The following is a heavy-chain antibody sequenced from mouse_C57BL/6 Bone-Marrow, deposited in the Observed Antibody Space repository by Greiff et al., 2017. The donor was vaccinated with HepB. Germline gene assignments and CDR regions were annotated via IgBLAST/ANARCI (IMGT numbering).Heavy chain of an antibody. CDR3: ARDRYYGSLFAY. CDR1: GYAFSSSW. J-gene: IGHJ3*01. V-gene: IGHV1-82*01. CDR2: IYPGDGDT. Sequence: QVQLKESGPELVKPGASVKISCKASGYAFSSSWMNWVKQRPGKGLEWIGRIYPGDGDTNYNGKFKGKATLTADKSSSTAYMQLSSLTSEDSAVYFCARDRYYGSLFAYWGQGTLVTVSA. D-gene: IGHD1-1*01.